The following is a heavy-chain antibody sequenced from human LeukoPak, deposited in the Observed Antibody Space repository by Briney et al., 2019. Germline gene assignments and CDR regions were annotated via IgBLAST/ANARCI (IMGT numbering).Heavy chain of an antibody. CDR3: ARDYYDSSGYYGYNWFDP. D-gene: IGHD3-22*01. CDR2: IYYTGST. V-gene: IGHV4-39*07. CDR1: GASISGSGYY. J-gene: IGHJ5*02. Sequence: PSETLSLTCAVSGASISGSGYYLGWIRQPPGKGLEWIGNIYYTGSTYYNASLQSRVTISIDTSKNQFSLKLSSVTAADTAVYYCARDYYDSSGYYGYNWFDPWGQGTLVTVSS.